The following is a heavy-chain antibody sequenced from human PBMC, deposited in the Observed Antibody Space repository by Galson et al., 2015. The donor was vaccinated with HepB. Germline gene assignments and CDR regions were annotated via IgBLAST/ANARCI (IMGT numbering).Heavy chain of an antibody. CDR2: IYPDDSDA. CDR1: GYNFATNW. J-gene: IGHJ4*02. Sequence: QSGAEVKKPGESLKISCKGSGYNFATNWIGWVRQMPGKGLEWMGIIYPDDSDARYSPSFQGQVTISADRSISAAYLQWSSLKASDTAMYYCASLRGADPLGFDYWGQRTLVTVSS. V-gene: IGHV5-51*01. D-gene: IGHD3-16*01. CDR3: ASLRGADPLGFDY.